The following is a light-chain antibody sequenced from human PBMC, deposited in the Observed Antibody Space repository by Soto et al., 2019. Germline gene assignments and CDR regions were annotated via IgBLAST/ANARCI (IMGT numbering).Light chain of an antibody. CDR3: QQYGSSPGT. CDR1: QSVSSD. Sequence: EIVMTQSPATLSVSPGERATLSCRASQSVSSDLAWYQQQPGQAPRLLIFGASNRATGIPDRFSGSGSGTDFTLTISRLEPEDFAVYSCQQYGSSPGTFGQGTQLEIK. CDR2: GAS. V-gene: IGKV3-20*01. J-gene: IGKJ5*01.